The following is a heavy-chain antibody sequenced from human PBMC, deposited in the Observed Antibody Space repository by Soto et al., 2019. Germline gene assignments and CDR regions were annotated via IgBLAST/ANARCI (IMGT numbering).Heavy chain of an antibody. J-gene: IGHJ6*02. CDR1: GFTFSSYG. Sequence: GGSLRLSCAASGFTFSSYGMHWVRQAPGKGLEWVAVIWYDGSNKYYADSVKGRFTISRDNSKNTLYLQMNSLRAEDTAVYYCARYQTDSGSYYGVWYYGMDVWGQGTTVTVSS. CDR2: IWYDGSNK. V-gene: IGHV3-33*01. D-gene: IGHD1-26*01. CDR3: ARYQTDSGSYYGVWYYGMDV.